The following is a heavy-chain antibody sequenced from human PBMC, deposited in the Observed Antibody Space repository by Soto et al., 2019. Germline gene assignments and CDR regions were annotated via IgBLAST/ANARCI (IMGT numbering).Heavy chain of an antibody. J-gene: IGHJ4*02. Sequence: ASVKVSCKASGYTFSNYEINWVRQASGQGLEWMGRMNPNDGNTGYAQNFQGRVSMTRNTSINTAYMELSSLRSDDTAVYYCARDPGRYCSSTSCPFDYWGQGTLVPVSS. CDR3: ARDPGRYCSSTSCPFDY. CDR2: MNPNDGNT. D-gene: IGHD2-2*01. V-gene: IGHV1-8*01. CDR1: GYTFSNYE.